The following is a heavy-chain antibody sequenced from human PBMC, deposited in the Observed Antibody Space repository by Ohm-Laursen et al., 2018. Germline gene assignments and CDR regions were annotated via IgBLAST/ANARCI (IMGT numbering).Heavy chain of an antibody. D-gene: IGHD5-18*01. J-gene: IGHJ6*02. Sequence: GSLRLSCAATGFTFSSYSMNWVRQAPGKGLEWVSSISSSSSYIYYADSVKGRFTISRDNAKNSLYLQMNSLRAEDTAVYYCAREDTAMATPGMDVWGQGTTVTVSS. CDR3: AREDTAMATPGMDV. CDR2: ISSSSSYI. CDR1: GFTFSSYS. V-gene: IGHV3-21*01.